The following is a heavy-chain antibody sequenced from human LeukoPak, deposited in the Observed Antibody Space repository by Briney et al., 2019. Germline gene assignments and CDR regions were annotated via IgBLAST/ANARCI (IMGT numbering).Heavy chain of an antibody. CDR1: GYTFTSYD. CDR3: ARVSNTEGWFDP. D-gene: IGHD2-2*01. V-gene: IGHV1-8*03. J-gene: IGHJ5*02. Sequence: ASVKVSCKASGYTFTSYDINWVRQATGQGLEWMGWMNPNSGNTGYAQKFQGRVTITRNTSISTAYMELSSLRSEDTAVYYCARVSNTEGWFDPWGQGTLVTVSS. CDR2: MNPNSGNT.